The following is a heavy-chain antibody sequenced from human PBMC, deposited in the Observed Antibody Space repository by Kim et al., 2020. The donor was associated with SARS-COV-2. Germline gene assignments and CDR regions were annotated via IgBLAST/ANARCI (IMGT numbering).Heavy chain of an antibody. CDR2: INSDGSYI. CDR1: GFTFSSYR. V-gene: IGHV3-74*01. CDR3: AKARVSSWDAFAI. J-gene: IGHJ3*02. D-gene: IGHD6-13*01. Sequence: GGSLRLSCAASGFTFSSYRMHWVRQAPGKGLMWVSRINSDGSYISYADSVKGRFTMSRDNARDTLYLQMNSLRVEDTAVYYCAKARVSSWDAFAIWGQGT.